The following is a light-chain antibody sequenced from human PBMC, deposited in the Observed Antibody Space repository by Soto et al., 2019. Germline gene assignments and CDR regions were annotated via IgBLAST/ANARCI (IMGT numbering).Light chain of an antibody. CDR1: QGIGDT. CDR3: HQYGNSPLT. CDR2: GAS. Sequence: EVVMRQSPATLSVSPGEGATLSCRASQGIGDTLAWYQQKPGQAPRLLIYGASSRATGIPDRFSGSRSGTDFTLTISRLEPEDFAVYYCHQYGNSPLTFGGGTKVDIK. V-gene: IGKV3-20*01. J-gene: IGKJ4*01.